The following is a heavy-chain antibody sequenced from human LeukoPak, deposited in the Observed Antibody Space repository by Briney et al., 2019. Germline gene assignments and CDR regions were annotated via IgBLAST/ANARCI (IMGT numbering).Heavy chain of an antibody. CDR2: INTNTGNP. Sequence: ASVKVSCKASGYIFTTYGMNWVRQAPGQGLECMGWINTNTGNPTYAQGFTGRFVFSLDTSVSTAYLQISSLKAEDTAVYYCARAGGGVRGNSFDVWGQGTMVTVSS. CDR1: GYIFTTYG. J-gene: IGHJ3*01. CDR3: ARAGGGVRGNSFDV. V-gene: IGHV7-4-1*02. D-gene: IGHD3-10*01.